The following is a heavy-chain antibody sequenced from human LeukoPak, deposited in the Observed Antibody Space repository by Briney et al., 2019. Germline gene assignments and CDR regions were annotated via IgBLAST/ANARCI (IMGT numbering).Heavy chain of an antibody. CDR1: GFTVSSNS. J-gene: IGHJ4*02. CDR2: IYSDNT. CDR3: AKSRDGYNRFDY. Sequence: GGSLRLSCTVSGFTVSSNSMSWVRQAPGKGLEWVSFIYSDNTHYSDSVKGRFTISRDNSKNTLYLQMNSLRAEDTAVYYCAKSRDGYNRFDYWGQGTLVTVSS. V-gene: IGHV3-53*01. D-gene: IGHD5-24*01.